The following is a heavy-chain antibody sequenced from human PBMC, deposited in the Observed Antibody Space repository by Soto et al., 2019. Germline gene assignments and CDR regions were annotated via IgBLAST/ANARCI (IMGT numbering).Heavy chain of an antibody. CDR2: SRDEANSYTT. Sequence: EVQLVESGGGLVQPGGSLRLSCAASGFSLSDHYMDWVRQAPGKGLEWVGRSRDEANSYTTEYAASVKGRFTISRDDSKNSLYLQMDSLKTDDTAVYYCARVSMQLARRDFDYWGQGTLVTVSS. CDR1: GFSLSDHY. D-gene: IGHD6-13*01. CDR3: ARVSMQLARRDFDY. J-gene: IGHJ4*02. V-gene: IGHV3-72*01.